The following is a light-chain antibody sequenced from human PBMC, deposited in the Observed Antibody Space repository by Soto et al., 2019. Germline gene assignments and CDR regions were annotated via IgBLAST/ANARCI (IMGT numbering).Light chain of an antibody. CDR1: QSVSNN. J-gene: IGKJ5*01. V-gene: IGKV3-15*01. Sequence: EIVFTQSPGILSLSPGERATLSCRASQSVSNNYLAWYQQKPGQAPRLLIYGASARATGIPDRCSGSGAGTEFTLTISSLQSEDFAVYYCQQYNNWRTFGQGTRLENK. CDR2: GAS. CDR3: QQYNNWRT.